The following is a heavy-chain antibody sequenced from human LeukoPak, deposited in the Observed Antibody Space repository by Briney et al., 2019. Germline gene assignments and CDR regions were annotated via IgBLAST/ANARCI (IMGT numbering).Heavy chain of an antibody. CDR3: ARLRTDAFDI. V-gene: IGHV4-59*01. J-gene: IGHJ3*02. CDR2: IYYSGNT. CDR1: GGSISSYY. D-gene: IGHD4-17*01. Sequence: SETLSLTCTVSGGSISSYYWSWIRQPPGKGLEWIGYIYYSGNTNYNPSLKSRVTISVDTSKNQFSLKLSSVTAADTAVYYCARLRTDAFDIWGQGTMVTVSS.